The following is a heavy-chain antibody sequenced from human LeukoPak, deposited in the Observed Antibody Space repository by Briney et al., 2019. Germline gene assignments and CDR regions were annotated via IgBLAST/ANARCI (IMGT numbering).Heavy chain of an antibody. CDR3: ARVGGWEADDDLSDYKLDRDHNQFDL. J-gene: IGHJ5*02. Sequence: SETLSLTCTVSGYSLISESYWGWIRQSPGKGLEWVGSVYHRGYTYYSPSLWTRITMSVDTPKNQFSLKLTSVTAEDTAVYYCARVGGWEADDDLSDYKLDRDHNQFDLWGQGTLVTVSS. D-gene: IGHD3-10*01. V-gene: IGHV4-38-2*02. CDR2: VYHRGYT. CDR1: GYSLISESY.